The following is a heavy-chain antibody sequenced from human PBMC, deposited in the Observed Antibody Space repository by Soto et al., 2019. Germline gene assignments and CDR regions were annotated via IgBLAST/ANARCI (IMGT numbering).Heavy chain of an antibody. D-gene: IGHD7-27*01. V-gene: IGHV1-8*01. J-gene: IGHJ4*02. Sequence: QVQLVQSGAEVKKPGASVRVSCKASRDTFSIYDINWIRPATGPGLEWLGWMKHITGETGDAQKFQGKLTLTRDTSINKADMELSSLKSEDTAVYYCARGPRNWVFDYWGQGTLVTVPS. CDR1: RDTFSIYD. CDR3: ARGPRNWVFDY. CDR2: MKHITGET.